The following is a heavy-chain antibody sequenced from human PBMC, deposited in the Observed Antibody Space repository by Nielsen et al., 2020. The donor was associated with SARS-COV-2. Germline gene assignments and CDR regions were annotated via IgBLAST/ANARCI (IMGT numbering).Heavy chain of an antibody. J-gene: IGHJ6*03. D-gene: IGHD6-6*01. CDR2: ISWNSGSI. CDR3: ARHTRSSSSFYYYYYMDV. V-gene: IGHV3-9*01. CDR1: GFTFDDYA. Sequence: SLKISCAASGFTFDDYAMHWVRQAPGKGLEWVSGISWNSGSIGYADSVKGRFTISRDNAKNSLYLQMNSLRAEDTALYYCARHTRSSSSFYYYYYMDVWGKGTTVTVSS.